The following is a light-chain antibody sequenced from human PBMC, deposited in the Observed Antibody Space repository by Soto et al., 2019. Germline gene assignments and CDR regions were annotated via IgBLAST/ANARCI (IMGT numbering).Light chain of an antibody. V-gene: IGLV2-23*01. Sequence: QSALTQPASVSGSPGQSITISCTGTSNDVGGYDLVSWYQQLPGKAPKLMVYEATKRPSGISSRFSGSKSGSTASLTISGLQAEDEANYHCFSFTSSSTYVFGTGTKVTVL. J-gene: IGLJ1*01. CDR3: FSFTSSSTYV. CDR1: SNDVGGYDL. CDR2: EAT.